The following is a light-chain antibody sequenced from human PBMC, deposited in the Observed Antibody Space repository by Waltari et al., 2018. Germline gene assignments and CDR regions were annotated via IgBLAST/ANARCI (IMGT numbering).Light chain of an antibody. V-gene: IGKV1D-16*01. CDR1: QNINTW. CDR2: KAS. CDR3: LQYNSSPWT. J-gene: IGKJ1*01. Sequence: DIQMTQSPSSLSASVGDTVTITCRASQNINTWLAWYQQKPGKAPKLVIYKASSLQRGVPSRFSGSGSGTDFILTISSLQPEDFASYYCLQYNSSPWTFSQGTKVEI.